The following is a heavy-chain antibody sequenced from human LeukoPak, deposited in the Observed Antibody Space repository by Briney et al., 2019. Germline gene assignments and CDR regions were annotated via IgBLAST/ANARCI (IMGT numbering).Heavy chain of an antibody. D-gene: IGHD6-13*01. Sequence: GGSLRLSCAASGFTFSSYGMHWVRQAPGKGLEWVAVISYDGSNKYYADSVKGRFTISRDNSKNTLYLQMNSLRAEDTAVYYCARSSNCVDYWGQGTLVTVSS. CDR3: ARSSNCVDY. V-gene: IGHV3-30*03. CDR1: GFTFSSYG. CDR2: ISYDGSNK. J-gene: IGHJ4*02.